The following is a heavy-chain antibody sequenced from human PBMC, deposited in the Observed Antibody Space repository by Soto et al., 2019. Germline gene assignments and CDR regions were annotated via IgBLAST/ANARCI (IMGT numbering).Heavy chain of an antibody. CDR1: GFTFSSYA. V-gene: IGHV3-23*01. CDR3: ASEAMIVVVITTRVVPLDY. D-gene: IGHD3-22*01. Sequence: EVQLLESGGGLVQPGGSLRLSCAASGFTFSSYAMSWVRQAPGKGLEWVSAISGSGGSTYYADSVKGRFTISRDNSKNTLYLQMNSLRAEDTAVYYCASEAMIVVVITTRVVPLDYWGQGTLVTVSS. CDR2: ISGSGGST. J-gene: IGHJ4*02.